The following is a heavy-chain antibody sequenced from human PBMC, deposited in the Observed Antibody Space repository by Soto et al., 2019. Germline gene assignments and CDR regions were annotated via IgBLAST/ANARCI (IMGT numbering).Heavy chain of an antibody. J-gene: IGHJ4*02. CDR2: IFWDDDK. Sequence: QITLKESGPTLVKPTQTLTLTCTFSGFSLSTRGVGVAWIRQPPGKALEWLALIFWDDDKWYSPYLKSRLTITEDTSKNQVFLTMTTMDPVDTATYYCAHRPRGYAYYFDYWGQGTLVTVAS. CDR1: GFSLSTRGVG. D-gene: IGHD5-12*01. V-gene: IGHV2-5*02. CDR3: AHRPRGYAYYFDY.